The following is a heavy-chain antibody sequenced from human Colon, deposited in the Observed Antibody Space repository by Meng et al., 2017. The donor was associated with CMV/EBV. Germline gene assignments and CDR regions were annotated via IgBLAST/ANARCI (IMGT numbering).Heavy chain of an antibody. CDR1: GFTFSSYW. V-gene: IGHV3-74*01. CDR2: INSDGTSA. CDR3: ARGYSGTYRADY. Sequence: EVQLVESGGGLVQPEGSLILSCAASGFTFSSYWMHWVRQVPGKGLVWVSRINSDGTSASYADSVQGRFTISRDSAKSTLYLQMNSLRAEDTAVYYCARGYSGTYRADYWGQGTLVTVSS. D-gene: IGHD1-26*01. J-gene: IGHJ4*02.